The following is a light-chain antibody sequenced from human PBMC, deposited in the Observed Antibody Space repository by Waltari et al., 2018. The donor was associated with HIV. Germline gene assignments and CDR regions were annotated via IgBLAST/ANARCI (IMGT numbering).Light chain of an antibody. Sequence: DIQMTQSSSFLSASVGDRVTITCRAGQSITSVQWDHHKPGKAPDLVIYGASSLQSGVPSRSSGSGSGTDFTLTISSRQPEDFGTYYCQQSSFPPATLGQGTKVEVK. CDR3: QQSSFPPAT. J-gene: IGKJ1*01. CDR1: QSITS. CDR2: GAS. V-gene: IGKV1-39*01.